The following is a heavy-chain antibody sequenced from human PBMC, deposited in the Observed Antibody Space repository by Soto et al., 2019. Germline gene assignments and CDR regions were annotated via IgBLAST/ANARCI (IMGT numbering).Heavy chain of an antibody. CDR1: GFTFSSYS. Sequence: PGGSLRLSCAASGFTFSSYSMNWVRQAPGKGLEWVSYISSSSTIYYADSVKGRFTISRDNAKNSLYLQMNSLRAEDTAVYYCASLDIVATSDAFDIWGQGTMVTVSS. CDR2: ISSSSTI. J-gene: IGHJ3*02. D-gene: IGHD5-12*01. V-gene: IGHV3-48*01. CDR3: ASLDIVATSDAFDI.